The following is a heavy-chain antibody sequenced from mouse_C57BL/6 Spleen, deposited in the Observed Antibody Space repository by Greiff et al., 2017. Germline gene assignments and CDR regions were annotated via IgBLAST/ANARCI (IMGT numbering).Heavy chain of an antibody. CDR3: ASGDLYYYAMDD. CDR1: GFNIKNSY. J-gene: IGHJ4*01. V-gene: IGHV14-3*01. D-gene: IGHD3-3*01. CDR2: IDPANGNP. Sequence: EVQLQQSVAELVRPGASVKLSCTASGFNIKNSYMHWVKQRPDQSLEWIGRIDPANGNPKYAPNFQGKATITADTSSNTAYLQLSSLTSEDTAIYYCASGDLYYYAMDDWGQGTSVTVSS.